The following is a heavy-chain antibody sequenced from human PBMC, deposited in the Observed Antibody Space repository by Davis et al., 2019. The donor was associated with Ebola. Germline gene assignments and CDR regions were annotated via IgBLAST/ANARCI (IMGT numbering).Heavy chain of an antibody. Sequence: GESLKISCAASGFTFSSYWMHWVRQAPGKGLVWVSRINSDGSSTSYADSVKGRFTISRDNAKNTLYLQMNSLRAEDTAVYYCAKTRSYDAFDIWGQGTMVTVSS. D-gene: IGHD1-26*01. CDR3: AKTRSYDAFDI. J-gene: IGHJ3*02. CDR2: INSDGSST. CDR1: GFTFSSYW. V-gene: IGHV3-74*01.